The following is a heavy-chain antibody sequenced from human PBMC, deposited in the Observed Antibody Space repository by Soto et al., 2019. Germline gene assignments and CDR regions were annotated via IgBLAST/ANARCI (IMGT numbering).Heavy chain of an antibody. CDR1: GFTFSSYA. D-gene: IGHD2-8*02. CDR2: ISGSGGST. J-gene: IGHJ6*01. Sequence: WGSLRLSCAASGFTFSSYAISCVRHSPFKWLEWVSAISGSGGSTYYADSVKGRFTISRDNSKNTLYLQMNSLRAEDTAVYYCAKAWSMNAYYYYYGMDVWGQGTTVTVSS. CDR3: AKAWSMNAYYYYYGMDV. V-gene: IGHV3-23*01.